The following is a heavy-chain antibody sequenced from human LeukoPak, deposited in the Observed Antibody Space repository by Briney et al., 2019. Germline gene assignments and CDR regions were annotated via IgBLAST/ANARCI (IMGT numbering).Heavy chain of an antibody. D-gene: IGHD6-13*01. V-gene: IGHV3-30-3*01. CDR2: ISYDGSNK. J-gene: IGHJ4*02. CDR3: ARDSSSSWYWGDY. Sequence: GGSLRLSCAASGFTFSSYAMHWVRQAPGKGLEWVAVISYDGSNKYYADSVKGRFTISRDNSKNTLYLQMNSLRAEDTAVYYCARDSSSSWYWGDYWGQGTPVTVSS. CDR1: GFTFSSYA.